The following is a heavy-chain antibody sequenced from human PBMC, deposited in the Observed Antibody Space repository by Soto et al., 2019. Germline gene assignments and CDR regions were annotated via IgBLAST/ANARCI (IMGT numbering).Heavy chain of an antibody. CDR2: INLDGSEK. CDR3: ASVRYFEWWAFDI. CDR1: GFTFSSSW. J-gene: IGHJ3*02. V-gene: IGHV3-7*05. D-gene: IGHD3-9*01. Sequence: EVQLVESGGGLVQPGGSLRLSCAASGFTFSSSWMSWDRQAPGIGLEWVANINLDGSEKYYVDSVKGRFTISRDNAKNSLYLQMNSLRAEDTAVYYCASVRYFEWWAFDIWGQGTMVTVSS.